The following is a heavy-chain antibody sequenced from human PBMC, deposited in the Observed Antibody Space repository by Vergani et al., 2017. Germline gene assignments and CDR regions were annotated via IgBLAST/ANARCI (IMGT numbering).Heavy chain of an antibody. D-gene: IGHD3-9*01. CDR2: INPSGGHT. CDR3: ARGDYGILTGYRY. V-gene: IGHV1-46*03. CDR1: GYTFSNYY. Sequence: QVQVVQSGAEVKKSGASVKASCKTSGYTFSNYYMHWVRQAPGQGLEWTGIINPSGGHTNYAQKFQGRVTMTRDTSTSTVYMELSSLRSEDTAIYYCARGDYGILTGYRYWGQGTLVTVSA. J-gene: IGHJ4*02.